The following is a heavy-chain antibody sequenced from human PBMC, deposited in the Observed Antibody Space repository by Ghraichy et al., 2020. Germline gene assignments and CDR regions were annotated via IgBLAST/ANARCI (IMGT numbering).Heavy chain of an antibody. D-gene: IGHD6-13*01. CDR3: ASLAAGGGFEH. V-gene: IGHV1-2*02. J-gene: IGHJ4*02. CDR1: GYTFTGYY. CDR2: INPNSGDT. Sequence: ASVKVSCKASGYTFTGYYMHWVRQAPGQGLEWMGWINPNSGDTNYAQMFQGRVTMTRDTSINTAYMELSSLTSDDTAVYYCASLAAGGGFEHWGQGTLVTVSS.